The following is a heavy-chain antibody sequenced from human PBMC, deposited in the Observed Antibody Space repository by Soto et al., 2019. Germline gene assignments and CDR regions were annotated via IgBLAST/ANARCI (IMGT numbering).Heavy chain of an antibody. CDR2: INPSGGST. D-gene: IGHD3-22*01. V-gene: IGHV1-46*01. CDR1: GYTFTSYY. J-gene: IGHJ3*02. Sequence: ASVKVSCKASGYTFTSYYMHWVRQAPGQGPEWMGIINPSGGSTSYAQKFQGRVTMTRDTSTSTVYMELSSLRSEDTAVYYCARDPWGYYDSSGYGVGAFDIWGQGTMVTVSS. CDR3: ARDPWGYYDSSGYGVGAFDI.